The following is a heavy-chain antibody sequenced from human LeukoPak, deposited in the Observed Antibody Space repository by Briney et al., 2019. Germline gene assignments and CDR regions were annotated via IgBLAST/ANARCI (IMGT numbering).Heavy chain of an antibody. Sequence: SGGSLRLSCAASGFTFSSYWMSWVRQAPGKGLEGVANIKQDGSEKYYVDSVKGRFTISRDNAKNSLYLQMNSLRAEDTAVYYCARVKHSIYFDYWGQGTLVTVSS. CDR3: ARVKHSIYFDY. V-gene: IGHV3-7*03. J-gene: IGHJ4*02. CDR1: GFTFSSYW. CDR2: IKQDGSEK.